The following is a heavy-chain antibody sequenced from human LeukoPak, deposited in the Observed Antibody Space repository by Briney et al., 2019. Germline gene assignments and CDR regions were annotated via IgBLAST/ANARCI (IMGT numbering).Heavy chain of an antibody. V-gene: IGHV4-34*01. J-gene: IGHJ4*02. D-gene: IGHD6-19*01. Sequence: SETLSLTCAVYGGSFSGYYWSWIRQPPGKGLEWIGEINHSGSTNHNPSLKSPVTISVDPSKNQFSLTLTSVTAAATAVYYCASRRGAVAGIDYWGQGTLVTVSS. CDR2: INHSGST. CDR1: GGSFSGYY. CDR3: ASRRGAVAGIDY.